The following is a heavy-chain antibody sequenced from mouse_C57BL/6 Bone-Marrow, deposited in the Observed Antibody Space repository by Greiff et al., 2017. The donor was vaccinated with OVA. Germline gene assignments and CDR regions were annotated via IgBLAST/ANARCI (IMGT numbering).Heavy chain of an antibody. D-gene: IGHD3-3*01. J-gene: IGHJ3*01. V-gene: IGHV5-6*01. CDR2: ISSGGSYT. CDR1: GFTFSSYG. Sequence: EVMLVESGGDLVKPGGSLKLSCAASGFTFSSYGMSWVRQTPDKRLEWVATISSGGSYTYYPDSVKGRFTISRDKAKNTLYLQMSSLKSEDTAMYYCARHGRDLFAYWGQGTLVTVSA. CDR3: ARHGRDLFAY.